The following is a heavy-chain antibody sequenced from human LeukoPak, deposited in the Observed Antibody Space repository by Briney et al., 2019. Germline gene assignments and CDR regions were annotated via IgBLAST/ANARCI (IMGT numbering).Heavy chain of an antibody. D-gene: IGHD3-3*01. CDR2: ISGSGGST. V-gene: IGHV3-23*01. CDR1: GFTFSSYA. CDR3: AKDAPIFGVVITSGFFDY. Sequence: GGSLRLSCAASGFTFSSYAMSWVRQAPGKGLEWVSAISGSGGSTYYADSVKGRFTISRDNSKNTLYLQMNSLRAEDTAVYYCAKDAPIFGVVITSGFFDYWGQGTLVTVSS. J-gene: IGHJ4*02.